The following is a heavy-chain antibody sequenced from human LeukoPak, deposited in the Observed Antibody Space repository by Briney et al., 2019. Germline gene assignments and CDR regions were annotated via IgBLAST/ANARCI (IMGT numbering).Heavy chain of an antibody. CDR1: GGTFSSYA. D-gene: IGHD2/OR15-2a*01. V-gene: IGHV1-69*05. CDR3: ARSLIVPNWFDP. Sequence: SVKVSCKXSGGTFSSYAISWVRQAPGQGLEWMGRIIPIFGTANYAQKFQGRVTITTDESTSTAYMELSSLRSEDTAVYYCARSLIVPNWFDPWGQGTLVTVSS. J-gene: IGHJ5*02. CDR2: IIPIFGTA.